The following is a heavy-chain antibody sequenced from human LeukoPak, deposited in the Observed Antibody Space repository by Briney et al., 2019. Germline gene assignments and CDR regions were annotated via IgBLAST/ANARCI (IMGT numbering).Heavy chain of an antibody. CDR2: ISGSGGST. D-gene: IGHD3-10*01. Sequence: GGSLRLSCAASGFTFSSYAMSWVRQAPGKGLEWVSAISGSGGSTYYADSVKGRFTISRDNSKNTLYLQMNSLRAEDTAVYYCAKMLGGYYGSGSFNDAFDIWGQGTMVTVSS. CDR1: GFTFSSYA. CDR3: AKMLGGYYGSGSFNDAFDI. J-gene: IGHJ3*02. V-gene: IGHV3-23*01.